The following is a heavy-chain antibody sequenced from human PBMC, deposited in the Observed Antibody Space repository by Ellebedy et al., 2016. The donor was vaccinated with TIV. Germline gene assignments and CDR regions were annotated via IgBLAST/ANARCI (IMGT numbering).Heavy chain of an antibody. J-gene: IGHJ4*02. Sequence: GESLKISCAASGFTFSSYSMQWVRQAPGRGLEWVAVISCDGSNKDYADSVRGRFTIFRDNSKNTLYLQMNSMRPEDTAVYYCAKDIDSYGYGAFDYWGQGTLVTVSS. CDR1: GFTFSSYS. D-gene: IGHD5-18*01. CDR3: AKDIDSYGYGAFDY. CDR2: ISCDGSNK. V-gene: IGHV3-30*01.